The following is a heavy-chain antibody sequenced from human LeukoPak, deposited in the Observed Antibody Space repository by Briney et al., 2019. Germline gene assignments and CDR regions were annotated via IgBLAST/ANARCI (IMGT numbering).Heavy chain of an antibody. Sequence: SETLSLTCAVYGGSFSGYYWSWIRQSPGKGLEWIGEINHSGDTKYNPSLKSRVAMSVDTSKNQFSLRLSSVTAADTAVYYCARVSGYDWESFHDYWGQGILVTVSS. CDR3: ARVSGYDWESFHDY. CDR2: INHSGDT. D-gene: IGHD5-12*01. V-gene: IGHV4-34*01. J-gene: IGHJ4*02. CDR1: GGSFSGYY.